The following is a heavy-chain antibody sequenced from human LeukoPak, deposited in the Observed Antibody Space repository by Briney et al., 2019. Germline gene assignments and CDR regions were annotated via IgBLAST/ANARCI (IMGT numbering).Heavy chain of an antibody. D-gene: IGHD3-3*01. CDR3: ARESIFGVVGILFDY. V-gene: IGHV3-7*01. J-gene: IGHJ4*02. Sequence: PGGSLRLSCAASGFTFSSYWMSWVRQAPGKGLEWVANIKQDGSEKYYVDSVKGRFTISRDNAKNSLYLQMNSLRAEDTAVYYCARESIFGVVGILFDYWGQGTLVTVSS. CDR1: GFTFSSYW. CDR2: IKQDGSEK.